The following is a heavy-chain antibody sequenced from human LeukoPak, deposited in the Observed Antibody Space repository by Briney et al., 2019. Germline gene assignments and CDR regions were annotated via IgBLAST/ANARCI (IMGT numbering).Heavy chain of an antibody. V-gene: IGHV3-30-3*01. CDR2: ISYDGSNK. CDR3: ARDPRWLQCFDY. J-gene: IGHJ4*02. CDR1: GFTFSDYA. Sequence: PGGSLRLSCAASGFTFSDYAVHWVRQAPGKGLEWVSIISYDGSNKEYADSVKGRFTISRDNFKNTLYLQINSLRVEDTAVYYCARDPRWLQCFDYWGQGTLVTVSS. D-gene: IGHD5-24*01.